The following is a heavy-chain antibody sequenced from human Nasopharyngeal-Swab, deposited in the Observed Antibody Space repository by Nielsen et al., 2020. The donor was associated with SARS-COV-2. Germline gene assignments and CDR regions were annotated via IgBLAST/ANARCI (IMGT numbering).Heavy chain of an antibody. CDR1: GFTLSSYS. D-gene: IGHD2-2*01. CDR2: ISSSSSYI. CDR3: ARVHCSRSSCSAPDYYYYYMDV. V-gene: IGHV3-21*01. J-gene: IGHJ6*03. Sequence: GSLKISCAASGFTLSSYSMNWVRQAPGKGLEWVSSISSSSSYIFYADSVKGRFTISRDNAKNSLYLQMNSLRVEDTAVYYCARVHCSRSSCSAPDYYYYYMDVWGKGTTVTVSS.